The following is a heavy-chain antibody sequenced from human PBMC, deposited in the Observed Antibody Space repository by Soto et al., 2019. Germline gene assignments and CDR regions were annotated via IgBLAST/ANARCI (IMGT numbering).Heavy chain of an antibody. Sequence: EAQLVESGGDLVKPGGSLRLSCAGSTFTFKNAWMSWVRQAPGKGLEWVGRIRTRAEGGTTDYAAPVKGRFAISRDDSTDTVYLQMNSLRAEDTATSYCPAGLGRTDDDLWGQGTLVPVSS. CDR2: IRTRAEGGTT. J-gene: IGHJ5*02. CDR1: TFTFKNAW. V-gene: IGHV3-15*01. CDR3: PAGLGRTDDDL. D-gene: IGHD7-27*01.